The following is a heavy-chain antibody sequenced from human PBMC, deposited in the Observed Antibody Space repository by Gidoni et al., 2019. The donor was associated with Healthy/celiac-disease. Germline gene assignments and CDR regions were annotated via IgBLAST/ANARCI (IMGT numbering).Heavy chain of an antibody. CDR2: IIPILGTA. CDR3: ATNVLGGYYYYGMDV. J-gene: IGHJ6*02. V-gene: IGHV1-69*01. CDR1: GGTFSSYA. Sequence: QVQLVQSGAEVKKPGSSVKVSCKASGGTFSSYAISWVRQAPGQGLEWMGGIIPILGTANDAQKFQGRVTITADESTSTAYMELSSLRSEDTAVYYCATNVLGGYYYYGMDVWGQGTTVTVSS. D-gene: IGHD2-8*02.